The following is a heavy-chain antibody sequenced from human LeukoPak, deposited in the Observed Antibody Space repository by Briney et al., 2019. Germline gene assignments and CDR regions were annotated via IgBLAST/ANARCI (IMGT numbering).Heavy chain of an antibody. CDR1: GGSFSSYY. J-gene: IGHJ4*02. CDR2: IYTSGST. D-gene: IGHD6-19*01. V-gene: IGHV4-59*10. CDR3: ARGISGWYLFDY. Sequence: PSETLSLTCTVYGGSFSSYYWSWIRQPAGKGLQWIGRIYTSGSTNYNPSLKSRVTMSVDTSKNQFSLKLTSVTAADTAVYYCARGISGWYLFDYWGQGTLVTVSS.